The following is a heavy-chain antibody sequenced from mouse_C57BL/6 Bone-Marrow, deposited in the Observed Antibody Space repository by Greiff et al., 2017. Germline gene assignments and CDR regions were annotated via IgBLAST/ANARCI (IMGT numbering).Heavy chain of an antibody. J-gene: IGHJ1*03. CDR1: GFTFSSYA. CDR3: TMLWYWYFDV. D-gene: IGHD1-1*02. Sequence: EVQLVESGAGLVKPGGSLKLSCAASGFTFSSYAMSWVRQTPETRLEWVAYISSGGDYIYYADTVKGRFTISRDNARNTLYLQMSSLKSEDTAMYYCTMLWYWYFDVWGTGTTVTVSS. CDR2: ISSGGDYI. V-gene: IGHV5-9-1*02.